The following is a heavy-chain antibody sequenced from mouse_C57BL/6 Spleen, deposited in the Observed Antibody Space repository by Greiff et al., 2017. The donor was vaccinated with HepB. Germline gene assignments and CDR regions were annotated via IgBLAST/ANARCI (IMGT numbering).Heavy chain of an antibody. J-gene: IGHJ4*01. D-gene: IGHD1-1*01. CDR1: GFNIKDDY. Sequence: VQLKQSGAELVRPGASVKLSCTASGFNIKDDYMHWVKQRPEQGLEWIGWIDPENGDTEYASKFQGKATITADTSSNTAYLQLSSLTSEDTAVYYCTTILDYYGSSYYAMDYWGQGTSVTVSS. CDR3: TTILDYYGSSYYAMDY. V-gene: IGHV14-4*01. CDR2: IDPENGDT.